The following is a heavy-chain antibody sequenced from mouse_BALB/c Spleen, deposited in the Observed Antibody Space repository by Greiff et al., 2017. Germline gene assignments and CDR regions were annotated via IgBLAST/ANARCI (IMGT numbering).Heavy chain of an antibody. D-gene: IGHD2-4*01. CDR3: TRGGDYDDAMDY. J-gene: IGHJ4*01. CDR2: IYPSDSYT. CDR1: GYTFTSYW. Sequence: VQLQQPGAELVRPGASVKLSCKASGYTFTSYWINWVKQRPGQGLEWIGNIYPSDSYTNYNQKFKDKATLTVDKSSSTAYMQLSSPTSEDSAVYYCTRGGDYDDAMDYWGQGTSVTVSS. V-gene: IGHV1-69*02.